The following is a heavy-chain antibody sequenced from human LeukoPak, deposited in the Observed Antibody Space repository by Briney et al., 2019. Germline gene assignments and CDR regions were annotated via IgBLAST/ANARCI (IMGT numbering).Heavy chain of an antibody. D-gene: IGHD1-7*01. Sequence: PGGSLRLSCAASGFTFSSYGMHWVRQAPGKGLEWVAIISYDGSNKYYADSVKGRFTISRDNSKNTLYLQINSLRGEDTAAYYCARDSDDWNYDYWGQGTLVTVSS. V-gene: IGHV3-30*19. J-gene: IGHJ4*02. CDR2: ISYDGSNK. CDR3: ARDSDDWNYDY. CDR1: GFTFSSYG.